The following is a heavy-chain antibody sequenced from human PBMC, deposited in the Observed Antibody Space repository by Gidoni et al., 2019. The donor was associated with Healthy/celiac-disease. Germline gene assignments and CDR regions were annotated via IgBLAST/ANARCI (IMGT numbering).Heavy chain of an antibody. D-gene: IGHD2-2*01. V-gene: IGHV1-69*01. CDR3: AREKGVGIVVVPAAMKMRYNWFDP. Sequence: QVQLVQSGAEVKKPGSSVKVSGKASGGTFSSYAISWVRSARGQGLEWMGGILPIFGTANYAQKFQGIVTITADESTSTAYMELSSLRSEDTAVYYCAREKGVGIVVVPAAMKMRYNWFDPWGQGTLVTVSS. CDR2: ILPIFGTA. J-gene: IGHJ5*02. CDR1: GGTFSSYA.